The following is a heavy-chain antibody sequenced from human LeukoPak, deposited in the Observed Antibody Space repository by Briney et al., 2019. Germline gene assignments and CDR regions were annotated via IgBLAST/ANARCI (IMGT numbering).Heavy chain of an antibody. D-gene: IGHD6-19*01. CDR2: INPKSAGT. J-gene: IGHJ4*02. CDR1: GYTFTGYC. V-gene: IGHV1-2*02. CDR3: ARDLGISGWYAPPLGYFDY. Sequence: APVKVSCKASGYTFTGYCMHWVRQAPGQGLEWMGWINPKSAGTNYAQKFQGRVTMTRDTSISTTYMELSRLRSDDTAVYYCARDLGISGWYAPPLGYFDYWGQGTLVTVSS.